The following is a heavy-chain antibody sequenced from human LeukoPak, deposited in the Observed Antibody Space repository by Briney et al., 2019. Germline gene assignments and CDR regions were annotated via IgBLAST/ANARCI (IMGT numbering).Heavy chain of an antibody. D-gene: IGHD3-22*01. Sequence: GGSLTLPCAASGFTFSSYGMHWVRQAPGKGLEWVAVISYDGSNKYYADSVKGRFTISRDNSKNTLYLQMNSLRAEDTAVYYCAKASDSSGYFDYWGQGTLVTVSS. V-gene: IGHV3-30*18. CDR2: ISYDGSNK. J-gene: IGHJ4*02. CDR3: AKASDSSGYFDY. CDR1: GFTFSSYG.